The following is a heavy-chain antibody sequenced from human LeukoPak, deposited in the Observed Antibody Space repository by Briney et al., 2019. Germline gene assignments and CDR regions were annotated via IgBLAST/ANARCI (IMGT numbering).Heavy chain of an antibody. Sequence: PGGTLRLSCAASGFTFSRYWMNWVRQAPGKGLEWVANINRDGNEKNYVDSVKGRFSISRDNAKNSLYLQMDSLRAEDTAVYYCAKEGAYPIITYDSWGQGAPVT. CDR1: GFTFSRYW. V-gene: IGHV3-7*01. CDR3: AKEGAYPIITYDS. D-gene: IGHD3-10*01. CDR2: INRDGNEK. J-gene: IGHJ5*01.